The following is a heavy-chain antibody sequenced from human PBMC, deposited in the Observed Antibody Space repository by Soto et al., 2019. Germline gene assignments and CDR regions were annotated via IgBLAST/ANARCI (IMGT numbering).Heavy chain of an antibody. CDR1: RVTFTNDI. D-gene: IGHD5-12*01. CDR3: VRDSPIGSTYSGYDGIDY. Sequence: SVKVSCKASRVTFTNDIITWVRQAPGQGLEWMGRIIPLLDIANYAQKFQGRVTITADKSTSTAYMELNSLRSEDTAVYYCVRDSPIGSTYSGYDGIDYWGQGTLVTVSS. J-gene: IGHJ4*02. CDR2: IIPLLDIA. V-gene: IGHV1-69*04.